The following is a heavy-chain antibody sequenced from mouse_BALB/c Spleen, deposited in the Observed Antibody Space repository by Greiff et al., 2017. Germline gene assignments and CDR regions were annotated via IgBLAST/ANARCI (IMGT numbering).Heavy chain of an antibody. Sequence: QVQLKESGAELVRPGTSVKISCKASGYAFTNYWLGWVKQRPGHGLEWIGDIYPGSGNTYYNEKFKGKATLTADKSSSTAYMQLSSLTSEDSAVYFCARLGNYPYWYFDVWGAGTTVTVSS. CDR1: GYAFTNYW. D-gene: IGHD2-1*01. CDR3: ARLGNYPYWYFDV. J-gene: IGHJ1*01. V-gene: IGHV1-63*01. CDR2: IYPGSGNT.